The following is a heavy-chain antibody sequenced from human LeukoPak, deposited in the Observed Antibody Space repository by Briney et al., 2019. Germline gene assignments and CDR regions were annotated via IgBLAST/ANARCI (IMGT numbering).Heavy chain of an antibody. Sequence: PSETLSLTCTVSGGSISSYYWSWIRQPAGKGLEWIGRIYTSGSTNYNPSLKSRVTMSVDTSINQFSLRLSSVTAADTAVYYCARLRLRYDSNGYSTSYEAVDIWGQGTVVTVSS. D-gene: IGHD3-22*01. CDR2: IYTSGST. J-gene: IGHJ3*02. V-gene: IGHV4-4*07. CDR1: GGSISSYY. CDR3: ARLRLRYDSNGYSTSYEAVDI.